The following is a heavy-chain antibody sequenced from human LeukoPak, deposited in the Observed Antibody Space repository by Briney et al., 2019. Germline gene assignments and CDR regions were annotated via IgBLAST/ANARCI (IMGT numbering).Heavy chain of an antibody. J-gene: IGHJ3*01. V-gene: IGHV1-2*02. Sequence: ASVKVSCKASGYTFTAYYMHWVRQAPGQGLEWMGWINPNSGGTNYAQKFQGRVTMTRDTSISTAYMELSRLRSDDTAVYYCGRGAKSMIVVVRSKSYFDSWGQGTMVTVSS. CDR2: INPNSGGT. D-gene: IGHD3-22*01. CDR1: GYTFTAYY. CDR3: GRGAKSMIVVVRSKSYFDS.